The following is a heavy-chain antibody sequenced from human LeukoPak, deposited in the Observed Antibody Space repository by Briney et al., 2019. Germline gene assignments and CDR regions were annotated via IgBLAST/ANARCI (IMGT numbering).Heavy chain of an antibody. V-gene: IGHV1-18*01. CDR3: AAPGYCSSTSCYKDSEYFQH. D-gene: IGHD2-2*02. J-gene: IGHJ1*01. CDR1: GYTFTSYG. Sequence: EASVKVSCKASGYTFTSYGSSWVRQAPGQALEWMGGISAYNGNTHYAQKLQGRVTMTTDTSTSTAYMELRSLRSDDTAVYYCAAPGYCSSTSCYKDSEYFQHWGQGTLVTVSS. CDR2: ISAYNGNT.